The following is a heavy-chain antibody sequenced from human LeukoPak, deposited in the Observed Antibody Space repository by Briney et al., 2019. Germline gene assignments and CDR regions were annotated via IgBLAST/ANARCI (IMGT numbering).Heavy chain of an antibody. CDR1: GFTFSSYG. D-gene: IGHD3-22*01. CDR2: IWYDGSNK. CDR3: ARTYYYDSSGNNRLYYFDY. Sequence: PGGSLRLSCAASGFTFSSYGMHWVRQAPGKWLEWVSDIWYDGSNKYYADSVKGRFTISRDNSKNTLYLQMNSLRTEDTAVYYCARTYYYDSSGNNRLYYFDYWGQGTLVTVSS. J-gene: IGHJ4*02. V-gene: IGHV3-33*01.